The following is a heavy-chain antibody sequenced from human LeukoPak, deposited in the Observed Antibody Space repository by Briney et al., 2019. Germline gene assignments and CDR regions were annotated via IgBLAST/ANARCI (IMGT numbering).Heavy chain of an antibody. CDR3: AKGRLSGVVVAGYGMDV. D-gene: IGHD6-19*01. CDR1: GFTLSSYA. J-gene: IGHJ6*02. Sequence: GGSLRLSCAASGFTLSSYAMSWVRQAPGKGLEWVSATSGSGGSTYYADSVKGRFTISRDNSKNTLYLQTNSLRAEDTAVYYCAKGRLSGVVVAGYGMDVWGQGTTITVSS. CDR2: TSGSGGST. V-gene: IGHV3-23*01.